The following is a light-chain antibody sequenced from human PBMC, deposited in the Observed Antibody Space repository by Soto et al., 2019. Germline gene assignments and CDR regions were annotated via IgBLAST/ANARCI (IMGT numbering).Light chain of an antibody. V-gene: IGKV4-1*01. Sequence: DIVMTQSPDSLAVSLGERATINCKSSQSVLYSSNNKNYLAWYQQKPGQPPKLLIYWASTRESGVPDRFSGSGSGTDFTLTISSLQAEDGAVYYCQQYYSTLYTFGQGTKLDIK. CDR2: WAS. J-gene: IGKJ2*01. CDR1: QSVLYSSNNKNY. CDR3: QQYYSTLYT.